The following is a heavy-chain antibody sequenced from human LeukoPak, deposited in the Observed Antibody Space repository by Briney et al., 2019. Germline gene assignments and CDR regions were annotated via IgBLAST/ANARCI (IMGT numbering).Heavy chain of an antibody. CDR2: IIPIFGTA. CDR3: LRDSSGYYVD. Sequence: SVKVSCKASRGTFSSYAISWVRQAPGQGLEWMGRIIPIFGTANYAQKFQGRVTITTDESTSTAYMELSSLRSEDTAVYYCLRDSSGYYVDWGQGTLVTVSS. D-gene: IGHD3-22*01. CDR1: RGTFSSYA. V-gene: IGHV1-69*05. J-gene: IGHJ4*02.